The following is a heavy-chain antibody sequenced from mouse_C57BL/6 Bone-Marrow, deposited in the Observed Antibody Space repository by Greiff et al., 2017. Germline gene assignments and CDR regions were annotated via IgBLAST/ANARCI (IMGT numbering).Heavy chain of an antibody. CDR1: GYTFTDYY. CDR3: ARRLRRAWFAY. CDR2: INPNNGGT. J-gene: IGHJ3*01. Sequence: VQLQQSGPELVKPGASVKISCKASGYTFTDYYLNWVKQSHGKSLEWIGDINPNNGGTSYNQKFKGKATLTVDKSSSTAYMELRSLTSEDYAVYYCARRLRRAWFAYWGKGTLVTVSA. V-gene: IGHV1-26*01. D-gene: IGHD2-2*01.